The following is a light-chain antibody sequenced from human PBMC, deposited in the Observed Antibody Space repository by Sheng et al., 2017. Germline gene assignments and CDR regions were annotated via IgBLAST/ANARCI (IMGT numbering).Light chain of an antibody. CDR1: QSFSSSY. J-gene: IGKJ2*03. Sequence: EIVLTQSPVTLSLSPGERATLSCRASQSFSSSYLVWYQQKPGQPPRLLIYDTFNRATGVPDRFSGTGSGTDFTLTISRLEPEDFAVYYCQQYGDSLPYSFGQGTKLELK. V-gene: IGKV3-20*01. CDR3: QQYGDSLPYS. CDR2: DTF.